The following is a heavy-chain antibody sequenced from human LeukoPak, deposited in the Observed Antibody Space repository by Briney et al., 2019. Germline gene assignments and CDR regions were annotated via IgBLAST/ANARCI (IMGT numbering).Heavy chain of an antibody. V-gene: IGHV3-53*01. J-gene: IGHJ4*02. D-gene: IGHD4-17*01. CDR1: GFTVSSNY. CDR3: ARDLAGESAGFDY. CDR2: IYSGGSN. Sequence: PGGSPRLSCGASGFTVSSNYMSWGRQAPGKGLEWVSVIYSGGSNYYADSVKGRFTISRDNSKNKLYLKMNSLRAEDTAVYYCARDLAGESAGFDYWGQGTLVTVSS.